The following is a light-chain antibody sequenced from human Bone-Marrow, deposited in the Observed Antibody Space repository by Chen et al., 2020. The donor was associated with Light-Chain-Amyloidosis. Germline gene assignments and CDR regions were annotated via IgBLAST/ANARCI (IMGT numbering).Light chain of an antibody. J-gene: IGLJ1*01. CDR2: EVT. CDR1: SSAVGGANH. CDR3: SSYTITNTLV. Sequence: QSALTQPASVSGSPGQSITISCTGTSSAVGGANHVSWYQQHPDKAPKLMIYEVTNRPAWVPDRFSGSKSDNTASMTISGLQTEDESDYFCSSYTITNTLVFGSGTRVTVL. V-gene: IGLV2-14*01.